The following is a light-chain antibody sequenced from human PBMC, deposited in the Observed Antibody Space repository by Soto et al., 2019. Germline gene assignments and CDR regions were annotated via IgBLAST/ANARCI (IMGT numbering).Light chain of an antibody. CDR1: QSVSSN. J-gene: IGKJ1*01. Sequence: EIVMTQSPATLSVSPGVRATLSCRASQSVSSNLAWYQQKPGQAPRLLIYGASTRATGIPASFSGSGSGTEFTLTISSLQSEDFAVYYCQQYNNWPRTFGQGTKVDIK. V-gene: IGKV3D-15*01. CDR2: GAS. CDR3: QQYNNWPRT.